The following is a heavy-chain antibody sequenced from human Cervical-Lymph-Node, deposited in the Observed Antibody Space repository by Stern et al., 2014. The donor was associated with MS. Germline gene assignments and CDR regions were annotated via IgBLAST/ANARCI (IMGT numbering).Heavy chain of an antibody. CDR2: FEPEHGDP. V-gene: IGHV1-24*01. J-gene: IGHJ6*02. D-gene: IGHD2-21*02. Sequence: VPLVQSGAEVKKPGASVKVSCEVSGYTLSEISMHWVRQAPGKGLAWMGGFEPEHGDPRYAQKFQGRVTMAEDKSTDTAYMELSSLRSEDTAVYYCATHRGRVTYYYGMDVWGQGTTVTVSS. CDR1: GYTLSEIS. CDR3: ATHRGRVTYYYGMDV.